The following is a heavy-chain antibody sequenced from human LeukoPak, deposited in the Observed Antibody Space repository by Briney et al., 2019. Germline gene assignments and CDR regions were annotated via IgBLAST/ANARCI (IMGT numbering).Heavy chain of an antibody. CDR1: GFDFDKYW. D-gene: IGHD3/OR15-3a*01. CDR2: IKKDGSQK. CDR3: ARYFGLALDY. Sequence: GGSLRLSCAASGFDFDKYWMTWVRQASGKGLEWVANIKKDGSQKYYVDSVKGRFTISRDNAKNSLYLQMNSLRAEDTAVYYCARYFGLALDYWGQGTLVTVSS. V-gene: IGHV3-7*01. J-gene: IGHJ4*02.